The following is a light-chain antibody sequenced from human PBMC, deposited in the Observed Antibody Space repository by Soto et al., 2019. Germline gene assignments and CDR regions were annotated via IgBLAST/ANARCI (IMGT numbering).Light chain of an antibody. CDR3: QQYGRSPT. CDR2: GAS. CDR1: QSVSNSY. Sequence: SVLTQAPGTLSLSPGERATLSCRASQSVSNSYLAWYQQKPGQARRLLIYGASSRAAGIPDRFSGSGSGTDFTLTISRLEPEDFAVYHCQQYGRSPTFGQGSKVDIK. J-gene: IGKJ1*01. V-gene: IGKV3-20*01.